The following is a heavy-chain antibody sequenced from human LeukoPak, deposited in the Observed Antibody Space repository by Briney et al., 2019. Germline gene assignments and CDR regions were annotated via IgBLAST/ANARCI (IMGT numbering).Heavy chain of an antibody. D-gene: IGHD3-22*01. CDR2: IYSGGRT. CDR1: GFTVSSNY. Sequence: PGGSLRLSCAASGFTVSSNYMSWVRQAPGKGLEWVSVIYSGGRTFYADSVKGRFTISRDNSKNTLYLQMNSLRAEDTAVYYCAIYDSSGYYNHWGQGTLVTVSS. J-gene: IGHJ5*02. V-gene: IGHV3-53*01. CDR3: AIYDSSGYYNH.